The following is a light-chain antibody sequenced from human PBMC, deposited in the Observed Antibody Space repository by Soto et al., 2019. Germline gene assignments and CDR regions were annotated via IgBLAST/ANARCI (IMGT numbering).Light chain of an antibody. V-gene: IGKV3-20*01. J-gene: IGKJ4*01. CDR3: QQYGSSPLT. Sequence: EIVLTQSPGTLSLSPGERATLSCRASQSVSSSYLAWYQQKPGQAPRLLIYGTSGRATGVPDRFSGSGSGTEFTLTISRLEPEDFAVYYCQQYGSSPLTFGGGTKVEIK. CDR2: GTS. CDR1: QSVSSSY.